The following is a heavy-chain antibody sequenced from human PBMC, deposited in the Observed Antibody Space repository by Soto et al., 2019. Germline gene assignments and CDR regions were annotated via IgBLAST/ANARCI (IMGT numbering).Heavy chain of an antibody. V-gene: IGHV4-34*01. CDR1: GGSFSGNH. J-gene: IGHJ5*02. CDR3: ARRYCSTTSGLAGFDP. Sequence: QVQLQQWGAGLLKSSETLSLTCAVYGGSFSGNHWTWIRQPPGKGLEWIGDINHSGSTNYNPSLKSRATISVESSKNQISLKLSSATAGATAVYYCARRYCSTTSGLAGFDPWGRGTLVIVSS. CDR2: INHSGST. D-gene: IGHD2-2*01.